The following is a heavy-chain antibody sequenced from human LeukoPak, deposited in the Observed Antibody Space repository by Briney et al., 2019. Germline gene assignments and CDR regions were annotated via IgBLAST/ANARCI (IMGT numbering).Heavy chain of an antibody. J-gene: IGHJ6*02. CDR3: AREFGETDYYYGMDV. D-gene: IGHD4-17*01. V-gene: IGHV3-23*01. CDR1: GFTFSSYA. Sequence: GGSLRLSCAASGFTFSSYAMSWVRQAPGKGLEWVSAISGSGGSTYYADSVKGRFTISRDNSKNTLYLQMNSLRAEDTAVYYCAREFGETDYYYGMDVWGQGTTVTVSS. CDR2: ISGSGGST.